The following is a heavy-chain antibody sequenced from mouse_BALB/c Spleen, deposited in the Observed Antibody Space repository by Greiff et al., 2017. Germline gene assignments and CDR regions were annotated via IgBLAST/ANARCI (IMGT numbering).Heavy chain of an antibody. CDR3: ARVGNYPFYYAMDY. CDR2: INSNGGST. J-gene: IGHJ4*01. D-gene: IGHD2-1*01. CDR1: GFTFSSYG. Sequence: VQLKQSGGGLVQPGGSLKLSCAASGFTFSSYGMSWVRQTPDKRLELVATINSNGGSTYYPDSVKGRFTISRDNAKNTLYLQMSSLKSEDTAMYYCARVGNYPFYYAMDYWGQGTSVTVSS. V-gene: IGHV5-6-3*01.